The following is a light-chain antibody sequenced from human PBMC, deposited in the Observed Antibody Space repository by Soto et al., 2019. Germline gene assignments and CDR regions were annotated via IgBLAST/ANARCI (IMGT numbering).Light chain of an antibody. CDR1: QSIITD. J-gene: IGKJ5*01. Sequence: IQMTQSPSSLSSSVGYRFTISCLASQSIITDLHWYQQKPGKAPNLLIYSASSLQSGVPSRFSGSGSGTDFTLTISSLQPADFATYYCQQSFSTLITFGQGTRLEIK. CDR3: QQSFSTLIT. V-gene: IGKV1-39*01. CDR2: SAS.